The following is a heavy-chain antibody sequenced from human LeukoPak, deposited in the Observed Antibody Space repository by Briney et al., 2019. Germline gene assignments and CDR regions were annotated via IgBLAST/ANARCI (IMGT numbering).Heavy chain of an antibody. CDR2: IHYSGNT. V-gene: IGHV4-59*02. D-gene: IGHD1-26*01. CDR3: ARVRGASYIDS. J-gene: IGHJ4*02. Sequence: SETLSLTCTVSGASVTTYYWSWIRQPPGKGLESIAYIHYSGNTNYNPSLKSRVTMAIDASKNQISLNLTSVTAADTAVYYCARVRGASYIDSWGQGTLVTVSS. CDR1: GASVTTYY.